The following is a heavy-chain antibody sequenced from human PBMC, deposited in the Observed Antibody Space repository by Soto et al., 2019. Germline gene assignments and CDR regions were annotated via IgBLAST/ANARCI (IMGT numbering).Heavy chain of an antibody. CDR2: IITILGVA. J-gene: IGHJ3*02. D-gene: IGHD5-12*01. V-gene: IGHV1-69*08. Sequence: QVQLVQSGAEVKKPGSSVKVSCKASGGSFSHYTIAWVRQAPGQGLEWMGRIITILGVAHYAQSFQGRVTLTADKSTYTAYMELTSLRSEDTAVYYCARDGNTGYDYAFNIWGHGTMVTVSS. CDR3: ARDGNTGYDYAFNI. CDR1: GGSFSHYT.